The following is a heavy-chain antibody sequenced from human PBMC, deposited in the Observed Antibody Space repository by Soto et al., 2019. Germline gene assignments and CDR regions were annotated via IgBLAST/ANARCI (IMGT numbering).Heavy chain of an antibody. CDR2: ISYDGSNK. Sequence: QVQLVESGGGVVQPGRSLRLSCAASGFTFSSYAMHWVRQAPGKGLEWVAVISYDGSNKYYADSVKGRFTISRDNSKNTLYLQMNSLRAEDTAVYYCARDRLWVVGAQYRPFGYFQHWGQGTLVTVSS. CDR1: GFTFSSYA. V-gene: IGHV3-30-3*01. D-gene: IGHD1-26*01. J-gene: IGHJ1*01. CDR3: ARDRLWVVGAQYRPFGYFQH.